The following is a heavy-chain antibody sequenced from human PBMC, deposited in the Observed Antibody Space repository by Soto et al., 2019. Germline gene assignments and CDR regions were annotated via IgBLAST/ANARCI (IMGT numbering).Heavy chain of an antibody. CDR3: AIRRITMVRGVAYGIDV. CDR1: GGSISSYY. Sequence: SETLSLTCTVSGGSISSYYWSWIRQPPGKGLEWIGYIYYSGSTNYNPSLKSRVTISVDTSKNQFSLKLSSVTAADTAVYYCAIRRITMVRGVAYGIDVWGQGTTVTVSS. J-gene: IGHJ6*02. D-gene: IGHD3-10*01. CDR2: IYYSGST. V-gene: IGHV4-59*01.